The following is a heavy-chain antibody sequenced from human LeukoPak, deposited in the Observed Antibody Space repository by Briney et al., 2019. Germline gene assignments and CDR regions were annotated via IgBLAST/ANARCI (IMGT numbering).Heavy chain of an antibody. CDR3: TRLADHTGDH. V-gene: IGHV3-7*01. D-gene: IGHD7-27*01. Sequence: GGSLRLSCVTSGFSFRNYWMGWVRQAPGKGLEWVANINEDGSAKYYVDSVKGRFTISRDNAKNSVSLQMNSLRGEDTAVYYCTRLADHTGDHWGQGTLVTVSS. J-gene: IGHJ4*02. CDR2: INEDGSAK. CDR1: GFSFRNYW.